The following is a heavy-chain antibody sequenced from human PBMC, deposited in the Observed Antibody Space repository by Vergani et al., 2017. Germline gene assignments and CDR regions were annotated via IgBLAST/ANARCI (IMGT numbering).Heavy chain of an antibody. J-gene: IGHJ6*02. CDR3: TTEHRYGGDGSCYWRKDHHYYGMDV. CDR2: IKSTFDRGTT. CDR1: GFSFRNAW. Sequence: EVQLVESGGGIVKPGGSLRLSCVASGFSFRNAWMNWVRRTPGKGLEWVGRIKSTFDRGTTDYAAGVKCKFTFSRDDTKNTVFLQMNGLKTEDIGVYYCTTEHRYGGDGSCYWRKDHHYYGMDVWGQGTTVTVSS. V-gene: IGHV3-15*07. D-gene: IGHD2-21*01.